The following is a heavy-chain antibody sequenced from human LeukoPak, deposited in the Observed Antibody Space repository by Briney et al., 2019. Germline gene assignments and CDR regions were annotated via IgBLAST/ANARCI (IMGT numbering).Heavy chain of an antibody. Sequence: GGSLRLSCAASGFTFSSYEMNWVRQAPGKGLEWVSYISSSGSTIYYADSVEGRFTISRDNAKNSLYLQMNSLRAEDTAVYYCARVPYSSSYDMDVWGQGTTVTVSS. CDR3: ARVPYSSSYDMDV. CDR2: ISSSGSTI. J-gene: IGHJ6*02. V-gene: IGHV3-48*03. CDR1: GFTFSSYE. D-gene: IGHD6-13*01.